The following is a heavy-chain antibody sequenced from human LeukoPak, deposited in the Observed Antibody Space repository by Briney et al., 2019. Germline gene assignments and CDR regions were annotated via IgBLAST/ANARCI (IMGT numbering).Heavy chain of an antibody. V-gene: IGHV3-30-3*01. J-gene: IGHJ5*02. CDR3: ARGGPRDNWFDP. Sequence: GGSLRLSCAAPGFTLSSYAMHWVRQAPGKGLEWVAVISYDGSNKYYADSVKGRFTISRDNSKNTLYLQMNSLRAEDTAVYCCARGGPRDNWFDPWGQGTLVTVSS. CDR2: ISYDGSNK. D-gene: IGHD3-10*01. CDR1: GFTLSSYA.